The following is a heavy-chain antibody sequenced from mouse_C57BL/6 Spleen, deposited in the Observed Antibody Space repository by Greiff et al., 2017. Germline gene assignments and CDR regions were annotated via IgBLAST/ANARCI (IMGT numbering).Heavy chain of an antibody. J-gene: IGHJ4*01. Sequence: QVQLQQPGAELVKPGASVKLSCKASGYTFTSYWMHWVKQRPGQGLEWIGMIHPNSGSTNYNEKFKSKATLTVDKSSSTAYMQLSSLTSEDSAVYYCARSGGTYAMDYWGQGTSGTVSS. D-gene: IGHD3-2*02. CDR3: ARSGGTYAMDY. CDR1: GYTFTSYW. CDR2: IHPNSGST. V-gene: IGHV1-64*01.